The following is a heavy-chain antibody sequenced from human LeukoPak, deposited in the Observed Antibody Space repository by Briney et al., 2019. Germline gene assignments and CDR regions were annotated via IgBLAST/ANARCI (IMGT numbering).Heavy chain of an antibody. D-gene: IGHD1-14*01. V-gene: IGHV1-2*04. Sequence: XWVRXAPXXXXEXXGXINPTSGGTNYAQKFQGWVTMTRDTSISTAYMELRSLRSDDTAVYYCAREETHHVYYGMDVWGQGTMVTVSS. CDR3: AREETHHVYYGMDV. J-gene: IGHJ6*02. CDR2: INPTSGGT.